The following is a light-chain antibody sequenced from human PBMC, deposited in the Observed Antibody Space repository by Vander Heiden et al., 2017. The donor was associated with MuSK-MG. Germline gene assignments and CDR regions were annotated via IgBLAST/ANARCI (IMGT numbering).Light chain of an antibody. CDR3: QQYDNLPHT. CDR2: DAS. CDR1: QDISNY. V-gene: IGKV1-33*01. J-gene: IGKJ2*01. Sequence: DIQMTQSPSSLSASVGDRVTITCQASQDISNYLHWYQQKPGKAPKLLIYDASNLETGVPSRLSGSGSGTDFTFSIISLHPEDFATYYCQQYDNLPHTLGQGTKLEIK.